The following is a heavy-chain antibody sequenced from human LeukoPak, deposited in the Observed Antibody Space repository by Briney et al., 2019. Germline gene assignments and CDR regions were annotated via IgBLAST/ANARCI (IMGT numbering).Heavy chain of an antibody. CDR1: GFTFSNAW. J-gene: IGHJ4*02. Sequence: GGSLRLSCAASGFTFSNAWMTWVRQAPGRGLEWVGRIKSKTDGGTTDYAAPVRGRFTISRDDSKNTLFLQMNSLKTEDTAVYYCTTELRWELLNLFAYWGQGNLVTVSS. CDR3: TTELRWELLNLFAY. D-gene: IGHD1-26*01. V-gene: IGHV3-15*01. CDR2: IKSKTDGGTT.